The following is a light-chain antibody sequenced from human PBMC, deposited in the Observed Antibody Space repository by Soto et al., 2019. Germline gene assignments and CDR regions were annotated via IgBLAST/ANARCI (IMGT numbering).Light chain of an antibody. J-gene: IGKJ1*01. CDR3: QQYDNWPQT. CDR1: QSVSSN. CDR2: GAS. Sequence: EIVMTQSPATLSVSPGEAVTLSCRASQSVSSNLAWYQQRPGQAPRLLIYGASTRATGIPARFSGRGSGTEFTLTISSLQSVDFAVYYCQQYDNWPQTFGQGTKVDIK. V-gene: IGKV3-15*01.